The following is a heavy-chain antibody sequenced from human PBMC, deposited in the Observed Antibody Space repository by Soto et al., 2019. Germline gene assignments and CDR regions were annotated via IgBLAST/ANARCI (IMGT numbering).Heavy chain of an antibody. Sequence: HVTLKESGPVLVKPTETLTLTCTVSGFSLASGKVGVTWIRQPPGKALEWLAHIFSNVEKSYRTSLKDRLTISEDTSKSQVVLTKTDVDPVDTATYYCAQILFGRSVAGGYFYMDVWGKGNTVTVSS. CDR2: IFSNVEK. CDR3: AQILFGRSVAGGYFYMDV. J-gene: IGHJ6*03. D-gene: IGHD6-19*01. V-gene: IGHV2-26*01. CDR1: GFSLASGKVG.